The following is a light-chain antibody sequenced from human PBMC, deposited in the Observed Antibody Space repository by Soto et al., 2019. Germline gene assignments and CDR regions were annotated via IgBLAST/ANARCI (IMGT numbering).Light chain of an antibody. CDR1: QGISNY. CDR3: QKYNSAPQT. CDR2: AAS. Sequence: GDIVTITCLASQGISNYLAWYQQKPGKVPKLLIYAASTLQSGVPSRFSGSGSGTDFTLTISSLQPEDVATYYCQKYNSAPQTFGQGTKVDIK. V-gene: IGKV1-27*01. J-gene: IGKJ1*01.